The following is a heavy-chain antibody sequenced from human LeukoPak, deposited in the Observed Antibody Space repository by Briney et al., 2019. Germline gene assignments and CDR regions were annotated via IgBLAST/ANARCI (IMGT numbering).Heavy chain of an antibody. CDR1: GFTFSSYC. J-gene: IGHJ4*02. D-gene: IGHD3-22*01. Sequence: GGSLRLSCAASGFTFSSYCMNWVRQAPGKGPEWVSGISGSGGTTSYADSVKGRFSISRDLSKNTLYLDMNSLRAEDTAVYYCAKWEYYYDSSGYYPYDYWGQGTLVTVSS. V-gene: IGHV3-23*01. CDR2: ISGSGGTT. CDR3: AKWEYYYDSSGYYPYDY.